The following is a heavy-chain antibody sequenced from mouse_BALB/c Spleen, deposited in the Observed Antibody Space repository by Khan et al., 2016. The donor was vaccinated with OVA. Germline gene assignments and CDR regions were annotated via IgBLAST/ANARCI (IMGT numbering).Heavy chain of an antibody. V-gene: IGHV14-1*02. J-gene: IGHJ3*01. CDR3: ASTGYLHWVTD. CDR2: MDPENGDP. CDR1: GFNIKDYY. D-gene: IGHD1-1*01. Sequence: EVELVESGAELVRPGALVKLSCKPSGFNIKDYYIHWVKQRPEQGLEWIGWMDPENGDPIYDPRFQGKAIIRADTSSNTAYLKLSRPASEDTAVYYGASTGYLHWVTDWGQGTLVTVSA.